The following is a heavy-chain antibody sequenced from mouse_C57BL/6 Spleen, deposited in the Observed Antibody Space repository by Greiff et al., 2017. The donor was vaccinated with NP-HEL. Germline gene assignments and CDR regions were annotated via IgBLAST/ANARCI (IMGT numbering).Heavy chain of an antibody. J-gene: IGHJ3*01. D-gene: IGHD2-4*01. V-gene: IGHV1-39*01. CDR1: GYSFTNYN. CDR3: VCPYDYDSWFAY. Sequence: EVQLQQSGPELVKPGASVKISCKASGYSFTNYNMNWVKQSNGKSLEWIGVINPNYGTTSYNQKFKGKATLTVDQSSSTAYMQLNSLTSEDSAVYYCVCPYDYDSWFAYWGQGTLVTVSA. CDR2: INPNYGTT.